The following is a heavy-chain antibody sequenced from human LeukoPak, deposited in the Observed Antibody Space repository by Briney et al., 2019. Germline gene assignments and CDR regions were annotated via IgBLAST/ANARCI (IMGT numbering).Heavy chain of an antibody. CDR1: GCTFTGYD. Sequence: SVKVSCKASGCTFTGYDMHWVRQAPGQGLEWMGRINPIFGTANYAQKFQGRVTMTTDESTSTAYMELSRLRSDDTAVYYCARAGRRPNIVVVPAAMRSWFDPWGQGTLVTVSS. D-gene: IGHD2-2*01. V-gene: IGHV1-69*05. CDR3: ARAGRRPNIVVVPAAMRSWFDP. CDR2: INPIFGTA. J-gene: IGHJ5*02.